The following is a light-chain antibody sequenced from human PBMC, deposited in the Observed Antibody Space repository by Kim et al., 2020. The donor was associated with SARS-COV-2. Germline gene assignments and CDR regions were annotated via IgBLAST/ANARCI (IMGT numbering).Light chain of an antibody. V-gene: IGLV4-69*01. CDR2: VYSDGRH. Sequence: QLALTQSPSASASLGASVSLTSTLSSGHSTYAIAWYQQQPDKSPRYLMKVYSDGRHVKGDGIPDRLSGSSSGPQRYLTISSLQSEDEADYYCQTWGSGTVVFGGGTQLTVL. CDR3: QTWGSGTVV. J-gene: IGLJ2*01. CDR1: SGHSTYA.